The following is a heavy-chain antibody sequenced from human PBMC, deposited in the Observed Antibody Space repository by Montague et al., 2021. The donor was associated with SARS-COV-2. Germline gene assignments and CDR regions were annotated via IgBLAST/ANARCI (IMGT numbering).Heavy chain of an antibody. CDR3: ARRLTGLEPPFDP. Sequence: SETLSLTCDVSGGSTSNATYYWAWIRQRPGMGLDWIGNIYYSGSNMYNPSLKIRITMSVDKSKNQFSLTLILVTAADTAYYDCARRLTGLEPPFDPWGQGTLVTVSS. J-gene: IGHJ5*02. CDR1: GGSTSNATYY. CDR2: IYYSGSN. D-gene: IGHD1-1*01. V-gene: IGHV4-39*01.